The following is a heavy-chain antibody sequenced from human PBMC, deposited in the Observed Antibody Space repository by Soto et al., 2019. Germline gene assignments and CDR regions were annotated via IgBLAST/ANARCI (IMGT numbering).Heavy chain of an antibody. J-gene: IGHJ4*02. CDR2: IIPIFGTA. V-gene: IGHV1-69*13. CDR1: GGTFSSYA. Sequence: SVKVSCKASGGTFSSYAISWVRQAPGQGLEWMGGIIPIFGTANYAQKFQGRVTITADESTSTAYMELSSLRSEDTAVCYCARDLRSPGQDDFWSGYYHFDYWGQGTLVTVSS. D-gene: IGHD3-3*01. CDR3: ARDLRSPGQDDFWSGYYHFDY.